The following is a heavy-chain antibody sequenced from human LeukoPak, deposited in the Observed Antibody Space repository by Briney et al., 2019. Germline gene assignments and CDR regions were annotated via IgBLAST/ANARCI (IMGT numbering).Heavy chain of an antibody. Sequence: GGSLRLSCAASGFTFSTYSMNWVRQAPGEGLEWVSSIATSSDYIYYAGSLKGRFTISRDNAKNSLYLHMNSLRPDDTAVYYCARGRSITILRGVAISDGFDIWGQGTKVTVS. V-gene: IGHV3-21*06. J-gene: IGHJ3*02. D-gene: IGHD3-10*01. CDR3: ARGRSITILRGVAISDGFDI. CDR2: IATSSDYI. CDR1: GFTFSTYS.